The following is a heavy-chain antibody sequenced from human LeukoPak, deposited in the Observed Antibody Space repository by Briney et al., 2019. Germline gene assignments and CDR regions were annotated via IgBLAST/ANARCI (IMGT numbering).Heavy chain of an antibody. CDR1: GGSISSYY. CDR3: ARRHSSRHYYYYYYYMDV. CDR2: IYTSGST. V-gene: IGHV4-4*07. Sequence: SETLSLTCTVSGGSISSYYWSWIRQPAGKGLEWIGRIYTSGSTNYNPSLKSRVTMSVDTSKNQFSLKLSSVTAADTAVYYCARRHSSRHYYYYYYYMDVWGKGTTVTVSS. D-gene: IGHD6-13*01. J-gene: IGHJ6*03.